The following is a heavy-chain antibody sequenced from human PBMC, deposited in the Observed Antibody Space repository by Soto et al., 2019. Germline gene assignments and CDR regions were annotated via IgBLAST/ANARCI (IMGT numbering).Heavy chain of an antibody. Sequence: EVQLLESEGGLVQPGGSLRLSCAASGFTFSSYSMSWVRQAPGKGLEWVSGFRTSGDGGTTYYADSVKGRFTISRDNSKNMLFLQMNSLRAEDTAIYYCAKKVNSGPGSQYFDYWGQGTLVTVSS. J-gene: IGHJ4*02. CDR1: GFTFSSYS. CDR2: FRTSGDGGTT. V-gene: IGHV3-23*01. CDR3: AKKVNSGPGSQYFDY. D-gene: IGHD3-10*01.